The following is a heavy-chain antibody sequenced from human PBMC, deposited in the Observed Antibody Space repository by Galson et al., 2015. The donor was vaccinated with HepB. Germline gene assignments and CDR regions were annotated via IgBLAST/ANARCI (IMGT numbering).Heavy chain of an antibody. CDR3: AHLGYCSGATCYPNFIRWFDA. CDR1: GFSFSTSEVG. V-gene: IGHV2-5*02. Sequence: PELVKPTQTLTLTCTFSGFSFSTSEVGVGWIRQPPGNALELLALIYWGVEKHYSPSRKSRSTISKDTYKNQVVLKMTDMDPVDTGTYYCAHLGYCSGATCYPNFIRWFDAWGQGILVTVSS. J-gene: IGHJ5*02. CDR2: IYWGVEK. D-gene: IGHD2-15*01.